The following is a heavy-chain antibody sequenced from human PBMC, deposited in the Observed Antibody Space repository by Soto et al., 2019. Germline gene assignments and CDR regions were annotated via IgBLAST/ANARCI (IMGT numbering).Heavy chain of an antibody. J-gene: IGHJ3*02. Sequence: QVQLVQSGAEVKKPGASVKDSCKASGYTFTSYGISWVRQAPGQGLEWMGWISAYNGNPDYAQKLHGRVTMTTDTPTSTSDMELRTLISVDTAVYYCARVFGYDSSGYDAFDIWGQGTIVTVSS. CDR3: ARVFGYDSSGYDAFDI. CDR2: ISAYNGNP. D-gene: IGHD3-22*01. CDR1: GYTFTSYG. V-gene: IGHV1-18*04.